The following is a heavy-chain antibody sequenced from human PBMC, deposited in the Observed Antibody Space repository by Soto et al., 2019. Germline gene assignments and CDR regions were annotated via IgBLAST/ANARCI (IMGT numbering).Heavy chain of an antibody. CDR1: GGSISSGVW. Sequence: QVQLQESGPGLVRPSGTLSLTCAVSGGSISSGVWWSWVRQPPGERLEWIGEIFHSGNTNYNPSLKSRVTISVDKSKNQSSLKLSSVSAADTAVYYCARTIYCGGDCFSFDYWGQGTLVTVSS. CDR3: ARTIYCGGDCFSFDY. V-gene: IGHV4-4*02. D-gene: IGHD2-21*02. CDR2: IFHSGNT. J-gene: IGHJ4*02.